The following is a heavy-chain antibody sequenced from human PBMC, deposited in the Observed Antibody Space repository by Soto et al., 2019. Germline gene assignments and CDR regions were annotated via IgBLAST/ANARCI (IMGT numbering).Heavy chain of an antibody. CDR1: GRSINSYY. D-gene: IGHD3-22*01. V-gene: IGHV4-59*01. CDR3: ARTHDSNGYANEFDS. J-gene: IGHJ4*02. CDR2: IYDSGIT. Sequence: SETLSLTCNVSGRSINSYYWSWVRQPPGKGLEWIGYIYDSGITSYNPSLKSRVTMSADTSKNQFSLKLTSVTGADTAVYYCARTHDSNGYANEFDSWGKGILVTVS.